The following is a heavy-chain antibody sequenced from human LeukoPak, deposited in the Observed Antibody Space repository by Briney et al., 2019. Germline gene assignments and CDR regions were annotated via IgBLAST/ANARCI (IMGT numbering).Heavy chain of an antibody. Sequence: GGSLRLSCAASGFTFSSHAMHWVRQAPGKGLEWVAVISYDGSNKYYADSVKGRFTISRDNSKNTLYLQMNSLRAEDTAVYYCARDSTDDSWFDPWGQGTLVTVSS. J-gene: IGHJ5*02. D-gene: IGHD2-2*01. CDR2: ISYDGSNK. CDR1: GFTFSSHA. CDR3: ARDSTDDSWFDP. V-gene: IGHV3-30-3*01.